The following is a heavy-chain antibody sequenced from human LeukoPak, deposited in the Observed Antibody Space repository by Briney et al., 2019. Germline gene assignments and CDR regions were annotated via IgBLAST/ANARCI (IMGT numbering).Heavy chain of an antibody. CDR1: GGSISSYY. CDR3: AGGASLACGDYVFLH. Sequence: SETLSLTCTVSGGSISSYYRSWIRQPPGKGLERIGYIYSSGSTNYNPSLMSRVTTSVETPKNQSSLMRSPGPPSDTAVYYCAGGASLACGDYVFLHWGQGTLVTVSS. J-gene: IGHJ4*02. V-gene: IGHV4-59*01. D-gene: IGHD4-17*01. CDR2: IYSSGST.